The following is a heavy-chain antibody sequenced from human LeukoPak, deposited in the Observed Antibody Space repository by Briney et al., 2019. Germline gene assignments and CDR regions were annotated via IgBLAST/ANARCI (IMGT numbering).Heavy chain of an antibody. CDR1: GYTFTSYG. J-gene: IGHJ3*02. CDR2: MSAYNGNT. CDR3: ARDRDGNYYDSSGYYVAISRQPDAFDI. V-gene: IGHV1-18*01. Sequence: GASVKVSCKASGYTFTSYGISWVRQAPGQGLEWMGRMSAYNGNTNYAQKPQGRVTMTTDTSTSTAYMELRSLRSDDTAVYYCARDRDGNYYDSSGYYVAISRQPDAFDIWGQGTMVTVSS. D-gene: IGHD3-22*01.